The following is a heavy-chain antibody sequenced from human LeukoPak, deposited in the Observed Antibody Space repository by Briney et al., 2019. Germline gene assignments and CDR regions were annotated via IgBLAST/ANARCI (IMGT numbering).Heavy chain of an antibody. CDR2: ITSGFTP. CDR3: AKAYSDSRVGDVFFEY. D-gene: IGHD1-26*01. J-gene: IGHJ4*02. CDR1: GLTFSNYA. V-gene: IGHV3-23*01. Sequence: GGSLRLSCAASGLTFSNYAMSWFRRAPGKGLEWVSGITSGFTPHYADSVKGRFTISRDNSKNTFHLQMNSLRAEDTAVYYCAKAYSDSRVGDVFFEYWGRGTLVTVSS.